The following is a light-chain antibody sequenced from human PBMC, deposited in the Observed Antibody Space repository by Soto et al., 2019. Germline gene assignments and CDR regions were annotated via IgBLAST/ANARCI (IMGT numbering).Light chain of an antibody. CDR2: DVS. Sequence: QSALTQPASVSGSPGQSITISCTGTSSDVVGYNYVSWYQQHPGKAPKLMIYDVSNRPSGVSNRFSGSKSGNTASLTISGLQAEDEADYYCSSYTSSSTLHYVVGTGTKVTVL. V-gene: IGLV2-14*01. CDR3: SSYTSSSTLHYV. CDR1: SSDVVGYNY. J-gene: IGLJ1*01.